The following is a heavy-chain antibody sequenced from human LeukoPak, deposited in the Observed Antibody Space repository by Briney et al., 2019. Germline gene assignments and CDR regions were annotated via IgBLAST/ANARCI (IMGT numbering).Heavy chain of an antibody. CDR3: ARRPDSSTWYYFDP. J-gene: IGHJ5*02. Sequence: GAPLQISGQGSGSIFTTYWSGGVRPLPGKGLGGTGIIYLGDSDNRYSPSFQGQVTISADKSISTAYLQWSSLKASDTAMYYCARRPDSSTWYYFDPWGQGTLVTVSS. CDR1: GSIFTTYW. CDR2: IYLGDSDN. V-gene: IGHV5-51*01. D-gene: IGHD6-13*01.